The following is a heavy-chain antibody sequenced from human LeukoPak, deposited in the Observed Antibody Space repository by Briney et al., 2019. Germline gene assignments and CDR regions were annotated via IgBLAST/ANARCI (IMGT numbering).Heavy chain of an antibody. Sequence: ASVKVSCKASGYTFTSYYMHWVRQAPGQGLEWMGIINPSGGSTSYAQKFQGRVTMTRDMSTSTVYMGLSSLRSEDTAVYYCARVSNYYDSSGQPAAFDIWGQGTMVTVSS. J-gene: IGHJ3*02. CDR2: INPSGGST. V-gene: IGHV1-46*01. D-gene: IGHD3-22*01. CDR3: ARVSNYYDSSGQPAAFDI. CDR1: GYTFTSYY.